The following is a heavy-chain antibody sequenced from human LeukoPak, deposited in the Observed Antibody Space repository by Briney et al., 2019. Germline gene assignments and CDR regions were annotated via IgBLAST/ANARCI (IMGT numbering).Heavy chain of an antibody. CDR2: ISGSGGST. V-gene: IGHV3-23*01. D-gene: IGHD1-26*01. CDR3: ANSLWDASDY. Sequence: GGSLKLSWAALDLTFATYARSWVRQAPGKGLEWVSAISGSGGSTYYADSMKGRFTISRDNSKNTLYLQMNSLRAEDTAVYYCANSLWDASDYWGQGTLVTVSS. CDR1: DLTFATYA. J-gene: IGHJ4*02.